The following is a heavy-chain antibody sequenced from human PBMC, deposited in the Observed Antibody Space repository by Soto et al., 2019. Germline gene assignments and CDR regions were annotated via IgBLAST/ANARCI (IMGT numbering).Heavy chain of an antibody. CDR2: ISWNSGSI. J-gene: IGHJ6*02. Sequence: TGGSLRLSCAASGFTCSSYAMHWVRQAPGKGLEWVSGISWNSGSIGYADSVKGRFTISRDNAKNSLYLQMNSLRAEDTALYYCAKDVGEQSYYYYGMDVWGQGTTVTVS. V-gene: IGHV3-9*01. D-gene: IGHD3-10*01. CDR1: GFTCSSYA. CDR3: AKDVGEQSYYYYGMDV.